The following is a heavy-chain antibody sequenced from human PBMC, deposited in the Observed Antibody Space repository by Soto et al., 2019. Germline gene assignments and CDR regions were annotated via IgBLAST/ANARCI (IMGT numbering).Heavy chain of an antibody. CDR1: GFTFSSYA. D-gene: IGHD6-13*01. CDR3: AKGLHSSSWYEPNNWFDP. V-gene: IGHV3-23*01. CDR2: ISGSGGST. Sequence: GGSLRLSCAASGFTFSSYAMSWVRQAPGKGLEWVSAISGSGGSTYYADSVKGRFTISRDNSKNTLYLQMNSLRAEDTAVYYCAKGLHSSSWYEPNNWFDPWGQGTLVTVSS. J-gene: IGHJ5*02.